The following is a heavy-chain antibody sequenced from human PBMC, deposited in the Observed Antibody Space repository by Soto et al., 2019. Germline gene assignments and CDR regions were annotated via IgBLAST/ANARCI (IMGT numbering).Heavy chain of an antibody. D-gene: IGHD6-19*01. CDR2: IKSKTDGGTT. CDR3: TTDEQWLVLDY. CDR1: GFTFSNAW. J-gene: IGHJ4*02. V-gene: IGHV3-15*01. Sequence: GGSLRLSCAASGFTFSNAWMSWVRQAPGKGLEWVGRIKSKTDGGTTDYAAPVKGRFTISRDDSKNTLYLQMNSLKTEDTAVCYCTTDEQWLVLDYWGQGTLVTVSS.